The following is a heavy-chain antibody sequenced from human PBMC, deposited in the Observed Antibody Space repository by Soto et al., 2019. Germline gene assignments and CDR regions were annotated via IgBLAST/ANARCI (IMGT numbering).Heavy chain of an antibody. CDR2: IYQSGVT. J-gene: IGHJ5*02. CDR1: GYSYSVSTYS. V-gene: IGHV4-30-2*01. CDR3: AGMPYTSGLRFDP. D-gene: IGHD6-19*01. Sequence: PLSLTGTLSGYSYSVSTYSWSWIRQPPGKALQWIGFIYQSGVTSYNPSLASRVSISLDRSNNQCSLKLKSVTAADTAVYFCAGMPYTSGLRFDPWGPGTLVTVSS.